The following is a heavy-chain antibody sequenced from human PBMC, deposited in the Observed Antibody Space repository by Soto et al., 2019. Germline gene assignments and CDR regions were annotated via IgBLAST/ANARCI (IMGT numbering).Heavy chain of an antibody. J-gene: IGHJ4*02. CDR3: ARGGSGSDIDY. Sequence: HVQLVQSEPEVKKPGASVKVSCKASGYTFRSYGINWVRQAPGQGLEWMGWISGYDGNTNYAQTFQGRVTLTTDTSTTTAYMELRSLRSDDTAVYYCARGGSGSDIDYWGRGALVTVSS. CDR2: ISGYDGNT. V-gene: IGHV1-18*01. CDR1: GYTFRSYG. D-gene: IGHD3-22*01.